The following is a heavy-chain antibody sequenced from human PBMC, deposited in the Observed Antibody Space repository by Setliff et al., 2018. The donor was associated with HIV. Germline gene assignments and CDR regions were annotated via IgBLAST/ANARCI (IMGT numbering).Heavy chain of an antibody. D-gene: IGHD1-26*01. V-gene: IGHV3-7*01. J-gene: IGHJ4*02. CDR1: GFRFRSYW. CDR3: ARWGSGSYERVFDY. Sequence: GGSLRLSCAASGFRFRSYWMSWVRQAPGKGLESVANVKQDGTETLYVYSVKGRFTISRDNANNLVYLQMNSLRVEDTAVYFCARWGSGSYERVFDYWGQGMLVTVSS. CDR2: VKQDGTET.